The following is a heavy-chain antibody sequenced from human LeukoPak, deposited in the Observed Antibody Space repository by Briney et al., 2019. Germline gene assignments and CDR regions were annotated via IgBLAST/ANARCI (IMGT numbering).Heavy chain of an antibody. CDR1: GYTFTSYG. CDR3: ARDCDSIQLYYYYGMDV. V-gene: IGHV1-18*01. J-gene: IGHJ6*02. CDR2: ISAYNGNT. Sequence: ASVKVSCKASGYTFTSYGISWVRQAPEQGLEWVGWISAYNGNTNYAQKLQGRVTMTTDTSTSTAYMELRSLRSDDTAVYYCARDCDSIQLYYYYGMDVWGQGTTVTVSS. D-gene: IGHD5-18*01.